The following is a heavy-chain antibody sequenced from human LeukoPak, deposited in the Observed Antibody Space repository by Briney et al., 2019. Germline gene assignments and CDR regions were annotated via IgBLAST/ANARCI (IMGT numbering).Heavy chain of an antibody. D-gene: IGHD3-22*01. CDR3: ARASSGYYYYYYGMDV. Sequence: GGSLRLSCAASGFTFRSYSMAWVRLAPGKGLEWVSVIRGGADDTSYADSVKGRFTISRDNSKNTLFLQMNSLRAEDTAVYYCARASSGYYYYYYGMDVWGQGTTVTVSS. CDR1: GFTFRSYS. J-gene: IGHJ6*02. V-gene: IGHV3-23*01. CDR2: IRGGADDT.